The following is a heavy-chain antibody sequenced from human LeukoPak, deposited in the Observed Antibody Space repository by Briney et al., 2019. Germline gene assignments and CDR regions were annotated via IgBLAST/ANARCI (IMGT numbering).Heavy chain of an antibody. Sequence: PSETLSLTCTVSGGSISSYYWSWIRQPPGKGLEWIGYIYYSGSTNYNPSLKSRVTISVDTSKNQFSLKLSSVTAADTAVYYCATHGYSYGDYYYYYGMDAWGQGTTVTVSS. D-gene: IGHD5-18*01. CDR3: ATHGYSYGDYYYYYGMDA. V-gene: IGHV4-59*01. J-gene: IGHJ6*02. CDR1: GGSISSYY. CDR2: IYYSGST.